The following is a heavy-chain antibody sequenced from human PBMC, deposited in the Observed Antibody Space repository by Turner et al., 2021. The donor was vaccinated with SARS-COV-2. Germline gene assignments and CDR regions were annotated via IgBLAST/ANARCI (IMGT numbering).Heavy chain of an antibody. Sequence: VQLQQSGPGLVKPSQNLSFTCTVTGGAINSGGYFWTWVRQYPGKALEWIGYVYSSGSANYNPSLMSRVTISVDTSRNQFSVRVKSVTAADTAVYYGAREGDLNGAPDYWGQGILVSVSS. D-gene: IGHD3-16*01. J-gene: IGHJ4*02. CDR2: VYSSGSA. CDR3: AREGDLNGAPDY. V-gene: IGHV4-31*03. CDR1: GGAINSGGYF.